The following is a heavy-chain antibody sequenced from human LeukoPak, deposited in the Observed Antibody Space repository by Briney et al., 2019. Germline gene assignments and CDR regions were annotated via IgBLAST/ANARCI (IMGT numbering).Heavy chain of an antibody. J-gene: IGHJ1*01. CDR2: IYSGGST. CDR1: GFIVSSNY. D-gene: IGHD2-21*02. V-gene: IGHV3-53*01. CDR3: ARTDETAPAEDFQH. Sequence: GGSLRLSCAASGFIVSSNYMSWVRQAPGKGLEWVSVIYSGGSTYYADSVKGRFTISRDNSKNTLYLQMKSLRAEDTAVYYCARTDETAPAEDFQHWGQGTLVTVSS.